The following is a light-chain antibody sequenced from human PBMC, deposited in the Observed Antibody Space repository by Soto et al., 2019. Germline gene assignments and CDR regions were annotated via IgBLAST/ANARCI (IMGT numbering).Light chain of an antibody. CDR2: EVS. V-gene: IGLV2-14*01. CDR1: SSDVGGYKY. J-gene: IGLJ2*01. CDR3: SSYTSSGLVV. Sequence: ALTQPASVSGSPGQSITISCTGTSSDVGGYKYVSWYQQHPGKAPKLMIYEVSNRPSGVSNRFSGSKSGNTASLTISGLQAEDEADYYCSSYTSSGLVVFGGGTKLTVL.